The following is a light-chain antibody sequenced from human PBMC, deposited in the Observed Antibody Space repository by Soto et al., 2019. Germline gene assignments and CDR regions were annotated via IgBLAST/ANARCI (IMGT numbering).Light chain of an antibody. CDR3: QQYGTLPPRYT. Sequence: ELVLTQSPGTLSLSPGERATLSCRASQRMSSNYLAWYQQKPGQSPRLLIYGTSSRATGIPDRFSGSGSGTDFTLTISGLESEDSAVYYCQQYGTLPPRYTFGQGTQLEIK. J-gene: IGKJ2*01. CDR2: GTS. V-gene: IGKV3-20*01. CDR1: QRMSSNY.